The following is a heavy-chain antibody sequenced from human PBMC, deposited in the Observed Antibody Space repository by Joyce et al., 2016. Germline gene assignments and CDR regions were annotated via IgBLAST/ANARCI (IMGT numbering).Heavy chain of an antibody. D-gene: IGHD3-22*01. J-gene: IGHJ3*02. CDR2: IYYTGGT. V-gene: IGHV4-39*07. CDR3: AREYDSSGPDAFDI. CDR1: GGSIGRGRYY. Sequence: QLQLQESGPGLMKPSETLSLTCTVSGGSIGRGRYYWGWIRQPPGKALEWIGNIYYTGGTYYTPSLQSRVSISLHTSKNQFSLRLSSVTAADTAVYYCAREYDSSGPDAFDIWGHGTRVTVSS.